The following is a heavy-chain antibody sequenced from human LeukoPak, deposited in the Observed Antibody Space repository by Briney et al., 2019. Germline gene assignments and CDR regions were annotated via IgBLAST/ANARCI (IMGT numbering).Heavy chain of an antibody. CDR1: GYSISSGYY. J-gene: IGHJ4*02. D-gene: IGHD2-21*02. CDR2: ISHRGYI. Sequence: SETLSLTCTVSGYSISSGYYWGWIRQPPGKGLEWIGTISHRGYIYHNPSFKSRVTISVDTSKNQFSLNLSSVTAADTAVYYCARMEIVVVTAIPLLYFDYWGQGTLVTVSS. V-gene: IGHV4-38-2*02. CDR3: ARMEIVVVTAIPLLYFDY.